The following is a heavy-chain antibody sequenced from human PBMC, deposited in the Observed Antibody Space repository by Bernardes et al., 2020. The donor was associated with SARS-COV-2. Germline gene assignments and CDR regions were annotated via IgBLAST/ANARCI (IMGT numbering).Heavy chain of an antibody. Sequence: GWSLRLSCAASGFTFSSYWMSWVRQAPGKGLEWVASISGLGGIKYYVDSVKGRFAISRDNSKNSVYLQMDSLGAGDTAVYYCARDPDERPRWVFDSWGQGTLVTVSS. D-gene: IGHD1-26*01. CDR2: ISGLGGIK. CDR1: GFTFSSYW. CDR3: ARDPDERPRWVFDS. V-gene: IGHV3-23*01. J-gene: IGHJ4*02.